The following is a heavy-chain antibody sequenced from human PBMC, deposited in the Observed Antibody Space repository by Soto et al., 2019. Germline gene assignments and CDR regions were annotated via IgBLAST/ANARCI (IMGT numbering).Heavy chain of an antibody. J-gene: IGHJ6*03. D-gene: IGHD3-10*01. CDR1: GGSFSGYY. V-gene: IGHV4-34*01. CDR2: INHRGST. CDR3: ARGRPPCTMVRVFAPYYYMDV. Sequence: SETLSLTCAVYGGSFSGYYWSWIRQPPGKGREWIGEINHRGSTNYNPSLKSRVTISVDTSKNQFSLKLSSVTAADTAVYYCARGRPPCTMVRVFAPYYYMDVWGKGTTVTVSS.